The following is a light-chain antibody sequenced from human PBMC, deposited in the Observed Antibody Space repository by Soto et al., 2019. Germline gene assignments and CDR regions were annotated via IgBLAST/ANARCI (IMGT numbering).Light chain of an antibody. Sequence: DIQMTQSPPSLSASVGDRVTISCRASQNIDIFLNWYHHKPGRAPNLLIYGASTLQNGVPSRFSGSGSGTDFSLTISSLQPEDFGTYYCQQSYSAPPLTFGAGTKVDIK. V-gene: IGKV1-39*01. CDR2: GAS. J-gene: IGKJ4*01. CDR1: QNIDIF. CDR3: QQSYSAPPLT.